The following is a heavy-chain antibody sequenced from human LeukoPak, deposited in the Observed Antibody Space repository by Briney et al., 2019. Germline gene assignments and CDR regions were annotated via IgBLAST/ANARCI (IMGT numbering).Heavy chain of an antibody. J-gene: IGHJ4*02. CDR2: ITNDGSST. CDR3: ARLRGYSYGLDY. CDR1: GFSFNTYW. D-gene: IGHD5-18*01. Sequence: GGSLRLSCAASGFSFNTYWMHWVRQAPGKGLMWVSQITNDGSSTNYADSVKGRFTISRDTAKNSLYLQMNSLRAEDTAVYFCARLRGYSYGLDYWGQGILVTVSS. V-gene: IGHV3-74*01.